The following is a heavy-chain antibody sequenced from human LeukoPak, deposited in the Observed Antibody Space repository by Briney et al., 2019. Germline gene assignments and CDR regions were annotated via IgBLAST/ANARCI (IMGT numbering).Heavy chain of an antibody. V-gene: IGHV4-61*02. Sequence: SETLSLTCTVSGGSISSGSYYWSWIRQPAGKGLEWIGRIYTSGSTNYNPSLKSRVTISVDTSKNQFSLKLSSVTAADTAVYYCAREIAANVFYPFDYWGQGTLVTVSS. D-gene: IGHD6-25*01. J-gene: IGHJ4*02. CDR2: IYTSGST. CDR3: AREIAANVFYPFDY. CDR1: GGSISSGSYY.